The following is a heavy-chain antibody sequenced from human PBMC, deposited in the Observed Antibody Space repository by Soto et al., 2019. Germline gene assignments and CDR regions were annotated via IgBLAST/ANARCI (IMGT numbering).Heavy chain of an antibody. V-gene: IGHV3-74*01. CDR3: ARGIYLKYGMDV. J-gene: IGHJ6*02. CDR2: IKGDGTTI. D-gene: IGHD3-3*01. Sequence: EVQLVGSGGGLVQPGGSLRLSCAASGFTFSDYWMHWAHQVPGKGLVWVSRIKGDGTTINYADSVKGRFTVSRDNAKNTAYLQMNSLRAEDTAVYYCARGIYLKYGMDVWGQGTTVTVSS. CDR1: GFTFSDYW.